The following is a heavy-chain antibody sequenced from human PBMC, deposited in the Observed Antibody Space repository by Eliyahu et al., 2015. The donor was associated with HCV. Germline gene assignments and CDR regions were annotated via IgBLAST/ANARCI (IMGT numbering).Heavy chain of an antibody. D-gene: IGHD6-13*01. CDR3: AFWGAAVGTEDEYYYYYYGMDV. CDR2: ISGSGGKK. Sequence: EVQLLESGGGLVQPGGSLRLSCAASGVSFSRYAMSWVRQAPGKGLEWVSGISGSGGKKYMADSVKGRFTISRDNSKNTLNLQMSSLRAEDTAVYYCAFWGAAVGTEDEYYYYYYGMDVWGQGTTVTVSS. CDR1: GVSFSRYA. V-gene: IGHV3-23*01. J-gene: IGHJ6*02.